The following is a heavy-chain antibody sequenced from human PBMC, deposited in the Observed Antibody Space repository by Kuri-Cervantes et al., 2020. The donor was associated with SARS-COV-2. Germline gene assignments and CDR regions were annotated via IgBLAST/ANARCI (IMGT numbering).Heavy chain of an antibody. V-gene: IGHV3-21*01. Sequence: GGSLRLSCAASGFTFSSYSMNWVRQAPGKGLEWVSSISSSSSYIYYAGSVKGRFTISRDNAKNSLYLQMNSLRAEDTAVYYCARSFTVTDPFDPWGQGTLVTVSS. CDR1: GFTFSSYS. D-gene: IGHD4-11*01. CDR2: ISSSSSYI. CDR3: ARSFTVTDPFDP. J-gene: IGHJ5*02.